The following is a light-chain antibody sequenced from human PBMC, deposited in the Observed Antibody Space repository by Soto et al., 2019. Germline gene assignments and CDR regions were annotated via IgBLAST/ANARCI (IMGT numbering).Light chain of an antibody. CDR2: DAS. CDR3: QQYNSYSPYT. Sequence: DIQMTQSPSTLSASVRDRVTITCRASQSISSWLAWYQQKPGKAPKLLIYDASSLESGVPSRFSGSGSGTEFTLTISSLQPDDFATYYCQQYNSYSPYTFGQGTKLEIK. CDR1: QSISSW. J-gene: IGKJ2*01. V-gene: IGKV1-5*01.